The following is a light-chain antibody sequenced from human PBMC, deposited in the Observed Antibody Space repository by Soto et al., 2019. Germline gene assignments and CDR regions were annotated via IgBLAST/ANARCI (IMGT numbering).Light chain of an antibody. J-gene: IGLJ1*01. Sequence: QSALAQPASVSGSPGHSITISCTGTSSDVGGYNYVSWYQQHPVKAPKLMIYDVTNRPSGVSDRFSGSKSGNTASLTISGLQAEDEADYSCSSYTSSITPYVFGTGTKVTVL. CDR2: DVT. CDR1: SSDVGGYNY. V-gene: IGLV2-14*01. CDR3: SSYTSSITPYV.